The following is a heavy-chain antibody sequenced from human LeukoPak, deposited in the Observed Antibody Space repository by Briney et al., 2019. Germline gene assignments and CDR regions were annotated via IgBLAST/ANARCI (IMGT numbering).Heavy chain of an antibody. CDR1: GGSISFYY. D-gene: IGHD4-23*01. J-gene: IGHJ4*02. CDR2: IYTSGTT. Sequence: PSETLSLTCSVSGGSISFYYWSWIRQPAGKGLEWIGRIYTSGTTNYNPSLKSRVTMSVDTSKNQFSLNLSSVTAADTAMYYCARAVGTSRNFFDYWGQGTLVTVSS. CDR3: ARAVGTSRNFFDY. V-gene: IGHV4-4*07.